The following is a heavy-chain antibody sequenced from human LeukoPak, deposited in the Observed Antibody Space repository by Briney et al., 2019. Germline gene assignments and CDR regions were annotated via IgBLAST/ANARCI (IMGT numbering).Heavy chain of an antibody. D-gene: IGHD6-19*01. CDR1: GGTFSSYA. Sequence: SVKVSCKASGGTFSSYAISWVRQAPGQGLEWMGRIIPILGIANYAQKFQGGVTITADKSTSTAYMELSSLRSEDTAVYYCARAPGIAVSFDPWGQGTLVTVSS. CDR3: ARAPGIAVSFDP. CDR2: IIPILGIA. V-gene: IGHV1-69*04. J-gene: IGHJ5*02.